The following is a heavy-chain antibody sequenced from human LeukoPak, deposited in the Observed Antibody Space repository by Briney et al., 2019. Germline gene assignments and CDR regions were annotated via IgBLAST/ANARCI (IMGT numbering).Heavy chain of an antibody. D-gene: IGHD3-10*02. J-gene: IGHJ6*02. CDR3: AQDLHYYVAMDV. Sequence: GGSLRLSCEASGFTFSAYAMTWVRQAPGKGLEWVSSIGIDNKPHYSESVKGRFAISRDNSKNILFLHMNSLRAEDTALYYCAQDLHYYVAMDVWGQGTTVTVSS. V-gene: IGHV3-23*05. CDR2: IGIDNKP. CDR1: GFTFSAYA.